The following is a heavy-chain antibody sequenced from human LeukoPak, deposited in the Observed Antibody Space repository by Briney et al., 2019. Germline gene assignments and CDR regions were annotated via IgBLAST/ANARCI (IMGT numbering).Heavy chain of an antibody. D-gene: IGHD2-15*01. CDR2: IYYSGST. Sequence: SETLSLTCTVSGGSFTNYYWSWIRQPPGKGLEWIGYIYYSGSTNYNPSLRSRAIISVDTSKNQFSLKLSSVTAADTAVYYCARAGSAHADFDYWGQGTLVTVSS. CDR1: GGSFTNYY. V-gene: IGHV4-59*01. CDR3: ARAGSAHADFDY. J-gene: IGHJ4*02.